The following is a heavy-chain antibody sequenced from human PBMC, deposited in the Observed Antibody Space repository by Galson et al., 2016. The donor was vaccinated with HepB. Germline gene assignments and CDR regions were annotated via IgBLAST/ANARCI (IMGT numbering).Heavy chain of an antibody. J-gene: IGHJ3*02. CDR3: ANIKHIAAEPFDI. V-gene: IGHV3-23*01. CDR2: ITSHSGST. CDR1: GFNFNIYW. Sequence: SLRLSCAASGFNFNIYWMSWVRLAPGKGLAWVSGITSHSGSTYYADSVKGRFTISRDNSKSTLYLQMNSLRAEDTAVYFCANIKHIAAEPFDIWGQGTMVPVSS. D-gene: IGHD6-25*01.